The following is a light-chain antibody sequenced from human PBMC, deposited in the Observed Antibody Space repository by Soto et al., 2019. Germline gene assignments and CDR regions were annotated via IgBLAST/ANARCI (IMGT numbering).Light chain of an antibody. J-gene: IGKJ4*02. Sequence: DIQLTQSPSFLSASVGDRVTITCRASQGIGSYLAWYQQKPGKAPKLLMYAASTWQSGVPSRFSGSGSGTEFNLTIGRLQPEYFATYYCQQLISYPVTFGGGTKVEIK. CDR2: AAS. CDR1: QGIGSY. V-gene: IGKV1-9*01. CDR3: QQLISYPVT.